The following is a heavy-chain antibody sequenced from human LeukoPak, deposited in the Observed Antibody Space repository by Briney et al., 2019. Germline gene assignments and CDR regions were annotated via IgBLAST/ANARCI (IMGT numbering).Heavy chain of an antibody. Sequence: GASVKVSCKASGGTFSSYAISWVRQAPGQGLEWMGGIIPIFGTANYAQKFQGRVTITTDESTSTAYMERSSLRSEDTAVYYCARFSSSWYIFDYWGQGTLVTVSS. CDR2: IIPIFGTA. CDR1: GGTFSSYA. CDR3: ARFSSSWYIFDY. V-gene: IGHV1-69*05. D-gene: IGHD6-13*01. J-gene: IGHJ4*02.